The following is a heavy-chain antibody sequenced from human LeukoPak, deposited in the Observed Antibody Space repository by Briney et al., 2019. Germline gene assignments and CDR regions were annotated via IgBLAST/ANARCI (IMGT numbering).Heavy chain of an antibody. CDR1: GFTFSTYW. CDR3: ARSRSYFDY. V-gene: IGHV3-7*01. J-gene: IGHJ4*02. CDR2: IKPDGSEK. Sequence: GSLRLSCAASGFTFSTYWMGWVRQAPGKGLEWVAKIKPDGSEKDHVDSVKGRFTISRDNAKNSLYLQLNSLRAEDTAVYYCARSRSYFDYWGQGTLVTVSS.